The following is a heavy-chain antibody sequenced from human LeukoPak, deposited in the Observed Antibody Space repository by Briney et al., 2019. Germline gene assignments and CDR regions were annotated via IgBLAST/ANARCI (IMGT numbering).Heavy chain of an antibody. CDR3: ARSDISGWLTWFDP. CDR2: IFDIGST. D-gene: IGHD6-19*01. V-gene: IGHV4-59*01. Sequence: SETLSLTCTVSGGSISSYYWSWIRQPPGKGLEWIGYIFDIGSTNYNPSLKSRVTISVDTSKNQFSLKLSSVTSADTAVYYCARSDISGWLTWFDPWGQGTLVTVSS. CDR1: GGSISSYY. J-gene: IGHJ5*02.